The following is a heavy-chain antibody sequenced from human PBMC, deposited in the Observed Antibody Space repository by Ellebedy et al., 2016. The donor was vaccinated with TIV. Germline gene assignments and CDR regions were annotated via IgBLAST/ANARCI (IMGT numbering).Heavy chain of an antibody. V-gene: IGHV1-3*01. CDR3: ARRPLAAGFKTDDVYEI. D-gene: IGHD6-13*01. J-gene: IGHJ3*02. CDR1: GYTFNRFT. CDR2: INEGNGNT. Sequence: AASVKVSCKASGYTFNRFTIHWVRQAPEERPEWMGWINEGNGNTKYSEKLQERLTITRDTSATTVYMELASLTAEDTAMYYCARRPLAAGFKTDDVYEIWGQGTLVTVSS.